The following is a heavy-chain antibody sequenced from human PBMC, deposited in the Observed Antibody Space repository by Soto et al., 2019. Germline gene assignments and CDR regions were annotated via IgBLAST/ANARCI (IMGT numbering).Heavy chain of an antibody. V-gene: IGHV3-23*01. D-gene: IGHD2-15*01. J-gene: IGHJ4*02. CDR2: ISGSGGST. CDR3: AKFEKVAATRTPPSPFDY. CDR1: GFTFSSYA. Sequence: GGSLRLSCTASGFTFSSYAMSWVRQAPGKGLEWVSAISGSGGSTYYADSVKGRFTISRDNSKNTLYLQMNSLRAEDTAVYYCAKFEKVAATRTPPSPFDYWGQGTLVTVSS.